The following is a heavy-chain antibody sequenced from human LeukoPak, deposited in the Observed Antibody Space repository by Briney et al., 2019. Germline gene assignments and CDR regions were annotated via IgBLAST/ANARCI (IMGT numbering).Heavy chain of an antibody. CDR2: INPNSGGT. CDR1: GYTFTGYY. CDR3: ARTPGRIAARPWYFDY. D-gene: IGHD6-6*01. Sequence: ASVTVSCKASGYTFTGYYMHWVRQAPGQGLEWMGWINPNSGGTNYAQKFQGWVTMTRDTSISTAYMELSRLRSDDTAVYYCARTPGRIAARPWYFDYWGQGTLVTVSS. V-gene: IGHV1-2*04. J-gene: IGHJ4*02.